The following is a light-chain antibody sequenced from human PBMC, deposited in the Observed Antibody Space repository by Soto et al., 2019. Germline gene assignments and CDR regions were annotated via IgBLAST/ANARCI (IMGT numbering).Light chain of an antibody. Sequence: DIVLTQSPGTLSLSPGQRATLSCRASQSISSSFLAWYQQKPGQAPRLLIYGASSRATGIPDRFSGSGSGTDFTLTISRLEPEDAAVYYCQQRSNWPPITFGQGTRLEIK. CDR2: GAS. CDR3: QQRSNWPPIT. J-gene: IGKJ5*01. CDR1: QSISSSF. V-gene: IGKV3D-20*02.